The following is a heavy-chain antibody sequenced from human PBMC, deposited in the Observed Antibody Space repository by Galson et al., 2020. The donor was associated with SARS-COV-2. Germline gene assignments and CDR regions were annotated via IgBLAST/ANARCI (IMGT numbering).Heavy chain of an antibody. V-gene: IGHV3-30*03. CDR3: ARQSGYMGLAAAGIGFDH. Sequence: GGSLRLSCAATGFTFSSYGMHWVRQAPGKGLEWVAVISYDGSNKYYADSVKGRFTISRDNSKNTLYLQMNSLRAEDTAMYYCARQSGYMGLAAAGIGFDHWGLGTRVTVSS. D-gene: IGHD6-13*01. CDR2: ISYDGSNK. CDR1: GFTFSSYG. J-gene: IGHJ4*02.